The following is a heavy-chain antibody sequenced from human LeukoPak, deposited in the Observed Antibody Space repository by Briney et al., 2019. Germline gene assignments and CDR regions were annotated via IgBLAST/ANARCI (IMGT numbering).Heavy chain of an antibody. Sequence: GGSLRLSCAASGNYWMHWVRQAPGKGLVWVSHINGDGSWTTYADSVKGRFTISKDNAKNTLYLQMNSLRVEDTAVYYCARGRPHGNDYWGQGTLVTVSS. CDR1: GNYW. V-gene: IGHV3-74*01. CDR3: ARGRPHGNDY. J-gene: IGHJ4*02. D-gene: IGHD4-23*01. CDR2: INGDGSWT.